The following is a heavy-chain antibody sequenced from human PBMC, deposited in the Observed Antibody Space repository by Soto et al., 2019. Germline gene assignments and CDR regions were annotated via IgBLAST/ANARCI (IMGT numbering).Heavy chain of an antibody. D-gene: IGHD3-10*01. J-gene: IGHJ6*02. V-gene: IGHV1-69*13. Sequence: ASVKVSCKASGGTFSSYAISWVRQAPGQGLEWMGGTIAIFGPANYAQKFQGRVTITADESTSTAYMELFSLRSEDTAVYYCARGKWGSGTTIKEFYGMDDWGQGTTVTVSS. CDR3: ARGKWGSGTTIKEFYGMDD. CDR2: TIAIFGPA. CDR1: GGTFSSYA.